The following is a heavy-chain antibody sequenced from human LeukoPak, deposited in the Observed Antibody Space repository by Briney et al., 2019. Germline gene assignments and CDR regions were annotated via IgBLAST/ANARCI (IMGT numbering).Heavy chain of an antibody. V-gene: IGHV1-2*02. J-gene: IGHJ4*02. CDR1: GYTFTGYY. Sequence: ASVKVSCKASGYTFTGYYLHWVRQIPGPGLEWMGCINPNSGGTKYAQKFQGRVTMTRDTSISTAYMELNRLTPGDTAVYYCARTPDSNDYYYFDYWGQGTLVTVSS. CDR3: ARTPDSNDYYYFDY. CDR2: INPNSGGT. D-gene: IGHD3-22*01.